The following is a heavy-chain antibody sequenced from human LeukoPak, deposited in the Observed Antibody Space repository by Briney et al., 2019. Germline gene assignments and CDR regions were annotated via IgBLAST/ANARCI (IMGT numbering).Heavy chain of an antibody. CDR3: ARHKDYYYSYMDV. V-gene: IGHV4-39*01. Sequence: SETLSLTCTVSGGSISSSSYYWGWIRQPPGKGLEWIGSIYNSGSTYYNPSLTSRVTISVDTSKNQFSLKLSSVTAADTAVYYCARHKDYYYSYMDVWGKGTTVTISS. CDR2: IYNSGST. J-gene: IGHJ6*03. CDR1: GGSISSSSYY.